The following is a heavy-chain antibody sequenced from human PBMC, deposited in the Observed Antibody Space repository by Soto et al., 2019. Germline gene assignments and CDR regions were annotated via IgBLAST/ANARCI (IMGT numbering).Heavy chain of an antibody. D-gene: IGHD3-10*01. CDR2: FRTGGDDGTT. Sequence: LRLSCAASGFTFSSYSMSWVRQAPGEGLEWVSGFRTGGDDGTTYYADSVKGRFTISRDNSKNTLFLQMNSLRAEDTAIYYCAKKVNSGPGSQYFDYWGQGTLVTVSS. CDR1: GFTFSSYS. CDR3: AKKVNSGPGSQYFDY. V-gene: IGHV3-23*01. J-gene: IGHJ4*02.